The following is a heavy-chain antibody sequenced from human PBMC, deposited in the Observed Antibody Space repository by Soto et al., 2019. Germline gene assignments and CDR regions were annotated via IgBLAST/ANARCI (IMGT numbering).Heavy chain of an antibody. CDR3: ARPHPYDTLKVHYAFDI. J-gene: IGHJ3*02. Sequence: QLQLQESGPGLVKPSETLSLTCTVSGGSISSSSYYWGWIRQPPGKGLEWIGSIYYSGSTYYNPSRKSRVTISVDTSKNQFSLKLSSVTAADTAVYYCARPHPYDTLKVHYAFDIWGQGTMVTVSS. CDR1: GGSISSSSYY. D-gene: IGHD3-22*01. V-gene: IGHV4-39*01. CDR2: IYYSGST.